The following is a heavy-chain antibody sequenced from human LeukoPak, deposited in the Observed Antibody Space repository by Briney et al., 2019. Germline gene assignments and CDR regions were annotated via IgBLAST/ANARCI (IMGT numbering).Heavy chain of an antibody. D-gene: IGHD6-6*01. V-gene: IGHV4-39*01. CDR2: IYYSGST. Sequence: SETLSLTCTVSGGSISSSSYYWGWIRQPPGKGLEWIGSIYYSGSTYYNPSLKSRVTISVDTSKNQFSLKLSSVTAADTAVYYCARGTLSSSSPHHYYYYGMDVWGQGTTVTVSS. CDR1: GGSISSSSYY. J-gene: IGHJ6*02. CDR3: ARGTLSSSSPHHYYYYGMDV.